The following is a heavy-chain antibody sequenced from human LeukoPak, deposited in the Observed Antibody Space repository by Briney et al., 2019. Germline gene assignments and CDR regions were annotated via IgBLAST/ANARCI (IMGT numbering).Heavy chain of an antibody. CDR1: GGSISSYY. CDR2: IYYSGST. CDR3: TRPHGDPSGY. D-gene: IGHD2-21*02. Sequence: SETLSLTCTVSGGSISSYYWSWIRQPPGKGLEWIGYIYYSGSTNYNPSLKSRVTISVDTSKNQFSLILTSVTAADTAVYYCTRPHGDPSGYWGQGTLVTVSS. V-gene: IGHV4-59*08. J-gene: IGHJ4*02.